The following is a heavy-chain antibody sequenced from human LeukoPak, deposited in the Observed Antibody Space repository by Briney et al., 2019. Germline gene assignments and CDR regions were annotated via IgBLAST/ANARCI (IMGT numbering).Heavy chain of an antibody. CDR1: GDSISSYC. J-gene: IGHJ4*02. V-gene: IGHV4-59*08. CDR2: IYYGGST. D-gene: IGHD3-10*01. Sequence: SETLSLTCTVSGDSISSYCWSWIRQPPRKALEWIGYIYYGGSTNYNPSLKSLVPLSVDTSKNQFSLKLSSVTAADTAVYYCARRNNYYSSGSPYFDHWGQGTLVTVSS. CDR3: ARRNNYYSSGSPYFDH.